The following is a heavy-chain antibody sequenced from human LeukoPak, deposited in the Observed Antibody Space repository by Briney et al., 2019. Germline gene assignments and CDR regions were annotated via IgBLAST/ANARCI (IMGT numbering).Heavy chain of an antibody. CDR3: ARDARDGYGGNPFDY. D-gene: IGHD4-23*01. J-gene: IGHJ4*02. Sequence: GGSLRLSCVASGFTFSKYAVSWVRQAPGKGLEWVSTRGSGGTTYYADSVKGRFTISRDNSKNTLYLQMNSLRAEDTAVYYCARDARDGYGGNPFDYWGQGTLVTVSS. V-gene: IGHV3-23*01. CDR1: GFTFSKYA. CDR2: RGSGGTT.